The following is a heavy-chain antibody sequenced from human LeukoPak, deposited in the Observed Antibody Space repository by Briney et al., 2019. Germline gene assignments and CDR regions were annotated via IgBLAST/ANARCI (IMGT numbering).Heavy chain of an antibody. CDR3: ARDRTYYYDSSGPRAFDI. CDR2: INPNSGGT. D-gene: IGHD3-22*01. Sequence: ASVKVSCKASGYTFTSYGISWVRQAPGQGLEWMGWINPNSGGTNYAQKFQGRVTMTRDTSISTAYMELSRLRSDDTAVYYCARDRTYYYDSSGPRAFDIWGQGTMVTVSS. J-gene: IGHJ3*02. V-gene: IGHV1-2*02. CDR1: GYTFTSYG.